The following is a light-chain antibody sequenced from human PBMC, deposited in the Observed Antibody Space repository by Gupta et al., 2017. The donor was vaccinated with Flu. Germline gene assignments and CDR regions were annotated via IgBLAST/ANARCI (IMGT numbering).Light chain of an antibody. CDR2: WAS. V-gene: IGKV4-1*01. CDR1: NSNYKYN. Sequence: NSNYKYNLAWYQQKPGQPPKLLIYWASTRESGVPDRFSGSGSETEFTLNISSRQADDVAVYYCQQEDSVPVAFGQGTKMEIK. J-gene: IGKJ2*01. CDR3: QQEDSVPVA.